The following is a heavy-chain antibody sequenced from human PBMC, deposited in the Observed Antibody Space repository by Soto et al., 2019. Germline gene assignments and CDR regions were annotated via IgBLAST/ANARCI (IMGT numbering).Heavy chain of an antibody. CDR3: ARVWSSSWGY. Sequence: EVQLVESGGGLAQPGGSLRLSCAASGFTFSNYWMHWIRQAPGKGLVWVSGIRSDGSKTTYADSGKGRFTISRDNFKNTLFLQMSGLRAEDTAVYYCARVWSSSWGYWGEGTLVTVSS. CDR2: IRSDGSKT. V-gene: IGHV3-74*03. D-gene: IGHD6-13*01. J-gene: IGHJ4*02. CDR1: GFTFSNYW.